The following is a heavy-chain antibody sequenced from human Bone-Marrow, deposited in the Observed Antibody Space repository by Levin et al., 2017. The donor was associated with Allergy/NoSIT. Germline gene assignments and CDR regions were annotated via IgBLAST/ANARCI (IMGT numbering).Heavy chain of an antibody. J-gene: IGHJ6*02. Sequence: PSETLSLTCTVSGGSINVDNYYWSWIRQYPGKGPEWIGYIHYSGSTFYSPSLKSRITITVDTSKNQFSLSLRSVTAADTAIYYCAREASGYDSQNYFYYNGVDVWGQGTTVTVSS. V-gene: IGHV4-31*03. CDR3: AREASGYDSQNYFYYNGVDV. CDR1: GGSINVDNYY. CDR2: IHYSGST. D-gene: IGHD5-12*01.